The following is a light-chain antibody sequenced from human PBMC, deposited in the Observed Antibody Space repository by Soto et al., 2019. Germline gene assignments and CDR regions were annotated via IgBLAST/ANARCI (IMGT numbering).Light chain of an antibody. Sequence: EIVMTQSPATLSVSPGDRATLSCRASQSVDNDLAWYQQKPGQPPRLLIYDASTRATGIPARFSGSQSGTESTLTISSLLSEDFAVYSCQQYNNWPLTFGGGTKVDI. CDR3: QQYNNWPLT. V-gene: IGKV3D-15*01. CDR1: QSVDND. J-gene: IGKJ4*01. CDR2: DAS.